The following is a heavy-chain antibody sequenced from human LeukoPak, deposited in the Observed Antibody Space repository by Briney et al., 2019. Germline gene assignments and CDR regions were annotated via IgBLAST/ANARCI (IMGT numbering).Heavy chain of an antibody. D-gene: IGHD6-6*01. Sequence: PSETLSLTCAVYGGSFSGYYWGWIRQPPGKGLEWIGEINHSGSTNYNPSLKSRVTISVDTSKNQFSLKLSSVTAADTAVYYCARLGLRYSSSDEKYYFDYWGQGTLVTVSS. CDR2: INHSGST. J-gene: IGHJ4*02. CDR1: GGSFSGYY. V-gene: IGHV4-34*01. CDR3: ARLGLRYSSSDEKYYFDY.